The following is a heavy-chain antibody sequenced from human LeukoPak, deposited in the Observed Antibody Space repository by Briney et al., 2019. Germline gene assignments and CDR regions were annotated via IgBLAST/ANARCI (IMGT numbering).Heavy chain of an antibody. D-gene: IGHD1-26*01. CDR2: ISSSSIYI. CDR1: GFTFGDYA. V-gene: IGHV3-21*04. J-gene: IGHJ4*02. CDR3: ARVGATQLYFFDD. Sequence: PGGSLRLSSTASGFTFGDYAMSWFPQAPGKGLEWVSFISSSSIYISYADSVKGRFTISRDKAKNSLYLQMNSLRAEDTAVYCCARVGATQLYFFDDGGQGSLVTV.